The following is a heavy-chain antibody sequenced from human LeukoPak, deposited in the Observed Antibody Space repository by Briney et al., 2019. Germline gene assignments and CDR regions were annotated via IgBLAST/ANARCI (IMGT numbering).Heavy chain of an antibody. CDR3: ARDLGDGYNPGVV. CDR1: GYTFTGYY. V-gene: IGHV1-2*02. D-gene: IGHD3-10*01. J-gene: IGHJ4*02. CDR2: INPNSGGT. Sequence: GASVKVSCKASGYTFTGYYIHWVRQAPGQGLEWMGWINPNSGGTDYAQKFQGRVTMTRDTSISTGYMDLSRLRSDDTAVYYCARDLGDGYNPGVVWGQGTLVTVSS.